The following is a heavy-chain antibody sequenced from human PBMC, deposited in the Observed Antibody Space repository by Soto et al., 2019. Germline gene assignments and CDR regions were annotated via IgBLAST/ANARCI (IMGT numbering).Heavy chain of an antibody. J-gene: IGHJ4*02. Sequence: QVHLQESGPGQVKPSETLSLICTVSGGSVNSDNFYWSWIRQPPGRGLEWIGYIYYTGSTNYNPSLKSRVTISIDTSRNQFSLKLSSVTAADTAVYYCAREFSNSPEAFDSWGQGSLVTVS. CDR2: IYYTGST. D-gene: IGHD6-6*01. CDR1: GGSVNSDNFY. V-gene: IGHV4-61*01. CDR3: AREFSNSPEAFDS.